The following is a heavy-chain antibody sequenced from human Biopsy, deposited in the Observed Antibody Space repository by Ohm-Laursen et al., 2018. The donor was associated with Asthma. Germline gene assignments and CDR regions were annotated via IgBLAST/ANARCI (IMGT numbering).Heavy chain of an antibody. Sequence: SVKVSCKSLGGTFNTYVIGWARQAPGQGLEWLGGINFVFGTTTYPQKFQDRVTITADDSTSTVYMELSSLRSEDTAVYYCARKAGSCISRTCYSLDFWGQGTLVTVSS. D-gene: IGHD2-2*01. CDR1: GGTFNTYV. V-gene: IGHV1-69*13. CDR2: INFVFGTT. CDR3: ARKAGSCISRTCYSLDF. J-gene: IGHJ4*02.